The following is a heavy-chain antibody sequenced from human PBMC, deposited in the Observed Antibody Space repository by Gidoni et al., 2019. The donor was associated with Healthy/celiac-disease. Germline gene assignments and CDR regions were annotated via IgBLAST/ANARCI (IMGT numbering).Heavy chain of an antibody. CDR1: GLSFSDHS. CDR3: SKRGSTSDYFDY. D-gene: IGHD3-10*01. J-gene: IGHJ4*02. CDR2: VRNKTYGETT. Sequence: EVQLVEAGGGLVQPGRSLRRSCTTSGLSFSDHSVGWFRQAPGKGLGWVGFVRNKTYGETTEYAASVKGRFTVSRDDSKNIAYLQMISLKTEDTAVYYCSKRGSTSDYFDYWGQGTLVTVSS. V-gene: IGHV3-49*03.